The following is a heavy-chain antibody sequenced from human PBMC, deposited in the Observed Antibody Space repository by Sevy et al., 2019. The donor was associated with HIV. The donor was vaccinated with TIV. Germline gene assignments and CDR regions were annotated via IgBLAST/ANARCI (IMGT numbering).Heavy chain of an antibody. Sequence: SETLSLTCTVSGGSINNGGYYWSWIRQPPGKGLEWIGYISYSGSTYYNPSLKSRVSISADTSKMKFSLKLSPVTAADTAVYYCARELSYEGLTPGWFDPWGQGILVTVSS. D-gene: IGHD3-10*01. V-gene: IGHV4-31*03. CDR3: ARELSYEGLTPGWFDP. CDR1: GGSINNGGYY. J-gene: IGHJ5*02. CDR2: ISYSGST.